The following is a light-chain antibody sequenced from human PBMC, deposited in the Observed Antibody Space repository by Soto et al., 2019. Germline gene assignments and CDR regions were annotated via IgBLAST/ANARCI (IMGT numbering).Light chain of an antibody. V-gene: IGKV1-39*01. CDR2: GAS. J-gene: IGKJ4*01. CDR3: LQSYRTPLT. Sequence: DIQITHSPSSLSASVLYRVTITCRASQSINNYLSWYQQKPGKAPNLLIFGASTLQSGVPSRFSGSGSGTDFTLTISSLQPEDFATYYCLQSYRTPLTFGGGTKVDIK. CDR1: QSINNY.